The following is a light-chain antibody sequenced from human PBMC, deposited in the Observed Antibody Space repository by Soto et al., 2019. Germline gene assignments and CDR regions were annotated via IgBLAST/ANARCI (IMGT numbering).Light chain of an antibody. Sequence: EVVLTQSPATLSLSPGEGATLSCRVSQSISSSYFSWYQQRPGQAPRLLIYGASTRATGIPTRFSGSGSGSGTDFTLTISSLQPEDFAVYYCQQDYNLPFTFGQGTRLEIK. CDR1: QSISSSY. J-gene: IGKJ5*01. CDR2: GAS. V-gene: IGKV3D-7*01. CDR3: QQDYNLPFT.